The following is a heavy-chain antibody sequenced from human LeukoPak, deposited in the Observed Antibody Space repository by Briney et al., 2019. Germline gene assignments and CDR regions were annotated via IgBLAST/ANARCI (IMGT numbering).Heavy chain of an antibody. D-gene: IGHD2-2*01. CDR2: INHSGST. CDR3: ARDGSSTSLHYYFDY. V-gene: IGHV4-34*01. J-gene: IGHJ4*02. Sequence: SETLSLTCAVYGGPFSGYYWSWIRQPPGKGLEWIGEINHSGSTNYNPSLKSRVTISVDTSKNQFSLKLSSVTAADTAVYYCARDGSSTSLHYYFDYWGQGTLVTVSS. CDR1: GGPFSGYY.